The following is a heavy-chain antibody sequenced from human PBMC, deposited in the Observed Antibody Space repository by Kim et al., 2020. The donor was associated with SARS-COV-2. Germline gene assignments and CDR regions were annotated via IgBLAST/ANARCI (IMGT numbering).Heavy chain of an antibody. CDR1: GGTFSSYA. Sequence: SVKVSCKASGGTFSSYAISWVRQAPGQGLEWMGGIIPIFGTANYAQKFQGRVTITADESTSTAYMELSSLRSEDTAVYYCARGVRRLYYYGSAYDYWGQGTLVTVSS. V-gene: IGHV1-69*13. D-gene: IGHD3-10*01. CDR3: ARGVRRLYYYGSAYDY. CDR2: IIPIFGTA. J-gene: IGHJ4*02.